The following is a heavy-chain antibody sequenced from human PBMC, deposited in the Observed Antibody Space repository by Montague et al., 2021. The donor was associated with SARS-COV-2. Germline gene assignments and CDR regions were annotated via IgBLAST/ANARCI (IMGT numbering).Heavy chain of an antibody. D-gene: IGHD4-17*01. CDR3: ARGGADFGDYGWLDP. J-gene: IGHJ5*02. CDR2: GST. Sequence: GSTYYTVSLQSRITISIDHSKNQLSLSLTSITAADTAVYFCARGGADFGDYGWLDPWGQGILVTVS. V-gene: IGHV4-30-2*01.